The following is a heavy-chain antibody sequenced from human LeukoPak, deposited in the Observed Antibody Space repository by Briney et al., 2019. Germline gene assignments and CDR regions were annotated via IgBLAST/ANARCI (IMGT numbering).Heavy chain of an antibody. CDR1: GGSISSYY. CDR2: IYYSGST. J-gene: IGHJ4*02. Sequence: SETLSLTCTVSGGSISSYYWNWIRQPPGKGLEWIGYIYYSGSTDYNPSLKSRVTMSVDTSKNQFSLKLSSVTAADTAVYYCASGYSACDLDYWGQGTLVTVSS. CDR3: ASGYSACDLDY. D-gene: IGHD5-12*01. V-gene: IGHV4-59*01.